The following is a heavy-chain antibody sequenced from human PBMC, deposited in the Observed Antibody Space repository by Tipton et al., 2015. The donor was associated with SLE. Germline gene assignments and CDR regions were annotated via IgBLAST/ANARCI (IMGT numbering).Heavy chain of an antibody. Sequence: TLSLTCTVSGGFISTDDYYWSWIRQPPGKGLEWIGEINHSGSTNYNPSLKSRVTISVDTSKNQFSLKLSSVTAADTAVYYCAREAAVAGTSDYWGQGTLVTVSS. CDR3: AREAAVAGTSDY. CDR2: INHSGST. V-gene: IGHV4-34*01. CDR1: GGFISTDDYY. J-gene: IGHJ4*02. D-gene: IGHD6-19*01.